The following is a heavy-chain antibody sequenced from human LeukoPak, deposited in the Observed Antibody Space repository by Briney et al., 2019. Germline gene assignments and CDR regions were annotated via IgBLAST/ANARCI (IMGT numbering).Heavy chain of an antibody. Sequence: GGSLRLSCAASGFTFSSYSMNWVRQAPGKGLEWVSSISSSSRYIYYADSVKGRFTISRDNAKNSLYLQMNSLRAEDTAVYYCARGLNPLYYFDYWGQGTLVTVSS. CDR3: ARGLNPLYYFDY. J-gene: IGHJ4*02. V-gene: IGHV3-21*01. CDR1: GFTFSSYS. CDR2: ISSSSRYI.